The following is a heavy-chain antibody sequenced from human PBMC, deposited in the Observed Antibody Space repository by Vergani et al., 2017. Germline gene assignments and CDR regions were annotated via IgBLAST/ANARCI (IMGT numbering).Heavy chain of an antibody. V-gene: IGHV3-23*01. CDR3: ARHSGYYYGSNSQDDY. J-gene: IGHJ4*02. D-gene: IGHD3-22*01. CDR2: ISGSGGST. CDR1: GFTFSSYA. Sequence: EVQLLESGGGFVQPGGSLRLSCAASGFTFSSYAMSWVRQAPGKGLEWVSAISGSGGSTYYADSVKGRFTISRDNSKNTLYLQMNSLRAEDTAVYYCARHSGYYYGSNSQDDYWGQGTLVTVSS.